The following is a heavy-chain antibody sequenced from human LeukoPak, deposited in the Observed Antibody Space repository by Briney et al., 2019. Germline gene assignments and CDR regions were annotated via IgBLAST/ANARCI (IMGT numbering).Heavy chain of an antibody. D-gene: IGHD5-24*01. CDR2: INHSGST. Sequence: PSETLSLTCAAYGGSFSGYYWSWIRQPPGKGLEWIGEINHSGSTNYNPSLKSRVTISVDTSKNQFSLKLSSVTAADTAVYYCARASEMATIPFDYWGQGTLVTVSS. CDR1: GGSFSGYY. V-gene: IGHV4-34*01. CDR3: ARASEMATIPFDY. J-gene: IGHJ4*02.